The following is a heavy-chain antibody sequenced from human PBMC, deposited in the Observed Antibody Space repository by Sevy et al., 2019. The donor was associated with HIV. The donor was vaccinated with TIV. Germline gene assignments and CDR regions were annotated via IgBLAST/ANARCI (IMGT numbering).Heavy chain of an antibody. CDR2: IYYSGRT. V-gene: IGHV4-59*01. CDR1: GDSISGYY. J-gene: IGHJ6*02. CDR3: ARGAPYYYYGMDV. Sequence: SKTLSLTCTVSGDSISGYYWSWIRQPPGKGLEWIGYIYYSGRTNYNPSLKSRVTISEDTSKNQLSQKLSSVTAADTAGYYCARGAPYYYYGMDVWGQGTTVTVSS.